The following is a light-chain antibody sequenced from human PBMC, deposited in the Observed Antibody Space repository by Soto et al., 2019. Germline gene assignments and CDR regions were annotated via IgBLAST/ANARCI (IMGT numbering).Light chain of an antibody. V-gene: IGLV1-51*01. CDR2: DND. CDR1: SSNMGRNY. Sequence: QSVLTQPPSVSAAPGQKVTISCSGGSSNMGRNYFSWYQQLPGTAPKLLIFDNDKRPSGIPDRFSGSRSGTSGTLAITGLQTGDEADYYCGAWDSSLSVVVFGGGTKVTVL. CDR3: GAWDSSLSVVV. J-gene: IGLJ3*02.